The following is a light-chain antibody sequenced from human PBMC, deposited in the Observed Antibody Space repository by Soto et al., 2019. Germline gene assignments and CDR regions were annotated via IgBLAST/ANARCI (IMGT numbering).Light chain of an antibody. CDR3: QQLNTYPRS. Sequence: DIKITQSPSSLSASVGDRVTTTCRASQGINNYLAWYRQKPGKAPKLLIFAASTLQSGVPSRFSGGGSGTDFTRTISSLQPEDFATDYCQQLNTYPRSFGPGTKVDIK. J-gene: IGKJ3*01. CDR1: QGINNY. V-gene: IGKV1-9*01. CDR2: AAS.